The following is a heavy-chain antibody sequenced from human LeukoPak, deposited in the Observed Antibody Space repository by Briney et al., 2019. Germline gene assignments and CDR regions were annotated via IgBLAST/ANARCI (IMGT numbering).Heavy chain of an antibody. J-gene: IGHJ4*02. Sequence: SVKVYCKASGGTYSSYAISWLRQASGQGLDPMGRIIPILGIVNYAQKFQGRVTITADKSTSTAYMELSSLRSEDTAVYYCARVKDYYGSGSYYYWGQGTLVTVSS. CDR3: ARVKDYYGSGSYYY. D-gene: IGHD3-10*01. CDR2: IIPILGIV. CDR1: GGTYSSYA. V-gene: IGHV1-69*04.